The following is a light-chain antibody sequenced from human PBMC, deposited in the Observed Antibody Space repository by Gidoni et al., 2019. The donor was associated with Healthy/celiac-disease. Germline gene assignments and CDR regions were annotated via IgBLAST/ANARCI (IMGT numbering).Light chain of an antibody. V-gene: IGLV3-1*01. CDR1: KLGDKY. CDR3: QAWDSSIVV. J-gene: IGLJ2*01. CDR2: QDS. Sequence: SYELTQPPSVSVSPGQTASITCSGDKLGDKYACWYQQKPGQPPVLVIYQDSKRPSGIPERFSGSNSGNTATLTNSGTQAMDEADYYCQAWDSSIVVFGGGTKLTVL.